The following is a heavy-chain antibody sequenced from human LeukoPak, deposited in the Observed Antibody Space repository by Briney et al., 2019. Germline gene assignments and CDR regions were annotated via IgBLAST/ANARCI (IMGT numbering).Heavy chain of an antibody. D-gene: IGHD4-11*01. CDR2: ISTSGIT. Sequence: SSETLSLTCTISGASISSGSYYSHWIRQPAGKGLEWIGRISTSGITKYNRSLKTQLTIPVDTSKNQFSLKLSSVTAAGTAVYYCARGPDYCNSVDYWGQGTLVTVSS. CDR3: ARGPDYCNSVDY. CDR1: GASISSGSYY. J-gene: IGHJ4*02. V-gene: IGHV4-61*02.